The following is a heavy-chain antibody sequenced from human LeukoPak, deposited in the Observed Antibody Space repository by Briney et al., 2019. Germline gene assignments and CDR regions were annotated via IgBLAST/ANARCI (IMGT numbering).Heavy chain of an antibody. CDR3: ARLNSYGPNYYYGMDV. J-gene: IGHJ6*02. Sequence: SETLSLTCTVSGGSISSYYRSWIRQPPGKGLEWIGYIYYSGSTNYNPSLKSRVTISVDTSKNQFSLKLSSVTAADTAVYYCARLNSYGPNYYYGMDVWGQGTTVTVSS. D-gene: IGHD5-18*01. CDR2: IYYSGST. V-gene: IGHV4-59*01. CDR1: GGSISSYY.